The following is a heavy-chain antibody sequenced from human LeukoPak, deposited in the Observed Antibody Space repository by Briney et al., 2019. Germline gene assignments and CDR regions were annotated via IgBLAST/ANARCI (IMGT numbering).Heavy chain of an antibody. CDR1: GFTFDDYA. V-gene: IGHV3-9*01. CDR3: AKRAYSSGWYGRYFDL. D-gene: IGHD6-19*01. CDR2: ISYNSDTI. J-gene: IGHJ2*01. Sequence: GRSLRLSCAASGFTFDDYAMHWVRQAPGKGLEWVSGISYNSDTIAYADSVKGRFTISRDNAKNSLYLQMNSLRAEDTAVYYCAKRAYSSGWYGRYFDLWGRGTPVTVSS.